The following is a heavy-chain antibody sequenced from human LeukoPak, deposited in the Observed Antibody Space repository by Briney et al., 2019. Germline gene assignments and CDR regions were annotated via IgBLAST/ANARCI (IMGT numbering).Heavy chain of an antibody. Sequence: GGSLRLSCAASGFTFSSYAMHWVRQAPGKGLEWVAVISYDGSNKYYADSVKGRFTISRDNSKNTLYLQMNSLRAEDTAVYYCARVSVVVRFYYMDVWGKGTTVTVFS. D-gene: IGHD2-2*01. CDR3: ARVSVVVRFYYMDV. CDR2: ISYDGSNK. V-gene: IGHV3-30-3*01. J-gene: IGHJ6*03. CDR1: GFTFSSYA.